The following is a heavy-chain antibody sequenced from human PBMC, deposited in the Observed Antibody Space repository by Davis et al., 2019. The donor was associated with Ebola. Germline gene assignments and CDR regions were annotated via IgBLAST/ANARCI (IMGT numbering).Heavy chain of an antibody. D-gene: IGHD2-2*01. V-gene: IGHV4-39*07. Sequence: PSETLSLTCTVSGGSISSSSYYWSWIRQPPGKGLEWIGEINHSGSTNYNPSLKSRVTISVDTSKNQFSLKLSSVTAANTAVYYCAGYLEDIVVGDNWFDPWGQGTLVTVSS. CDR2: INHSGST. CDR3: AGYLEDIVVGDNWFDP. J-gene: IGHJ5*02. CDR1: GGSISSSSYY.